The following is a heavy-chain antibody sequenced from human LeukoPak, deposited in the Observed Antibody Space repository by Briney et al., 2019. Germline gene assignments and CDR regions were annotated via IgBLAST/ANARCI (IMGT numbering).Heavy chain of an antibody. V-gene: IGHV3-23*01. Sequence: GGSLRLSCAASRFTFSNYSMSWVRQAPGKGLEWVSAISGSGSSTYYADSVKGGFTISRDNSKNTLYLQMNSLRAEDTAVYYCAKDRRFILRNFDYWGQGTLVTVSS. CDR2: ISGSGSST. J-gene: IGHJ4*02. CDR3: AKDRRFILRNFDY. D-gene: IGHD3-16*02. CDR1: RFTFSNYS.